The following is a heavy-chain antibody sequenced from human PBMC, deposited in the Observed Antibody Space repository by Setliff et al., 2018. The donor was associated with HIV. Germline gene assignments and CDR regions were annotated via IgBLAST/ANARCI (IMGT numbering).Heavy chain of an antibody. CDR2: INNDGSST. Sequence: PGGSLRLSCAASGFTFSRYSMNWVRQAPGKGLVWVSRINNDGSSTTYADSVKGRFTISKDIAKNTLNLQMNSLRAEDTAIYYCVGPFGYNGFYIWGQGTMVTVSS. V-gene: IGHV3-74*01. D-gene: IGHD6-25*01. J-gene: IGHJ3*02. CDR1: GFTFSRYS. CDR3: VGPFGYNGFYI.